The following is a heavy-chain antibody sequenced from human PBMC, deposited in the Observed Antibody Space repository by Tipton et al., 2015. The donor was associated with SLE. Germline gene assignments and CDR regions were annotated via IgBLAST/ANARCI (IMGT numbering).Heavy chain of an antibody. Sequence: QLVQSGGGLVQPGGSLRLSCAASGVTFSNYWMSWVRQAPGKGLEWVANIKEDGSETYYVDSVKGRFTISRDNAKSSLYLQVNSLRAEDTAVYYCASHSPYNFWSGYFGYWGQGTLVTVSS. V-gene: IGHV3-7*01. CDR2: IKEDGSET. D-gene: IGHD3-3*01. J-gene: IGHJ4*02. CDR1: GVTFSNYW. CDR3: ASHSPYNFWSGYFGY.